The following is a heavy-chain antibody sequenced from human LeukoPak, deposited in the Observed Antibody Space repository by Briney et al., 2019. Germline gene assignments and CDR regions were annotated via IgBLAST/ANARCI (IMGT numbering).Heavy chain of an antibody. CDR2: IYYSGST. V-gene: IGHV4-59*12. Sequence: SETLSLTCTVSGGSISSYYWSWIRQPPGKGLEWIGYIYYSGSTDYNPSLKSRVSISIDTSKNQFSLRLSSVTAADTAVYYCARPHLYGPYSSSWFHAFDIWGQGTMVTVSS. D-gene: IGHD6-13*01. CDR1: GGSISSYY. CDR3: ARPHLYGPYSSSWFHAFDI. J-gene: IGHJ3*02.